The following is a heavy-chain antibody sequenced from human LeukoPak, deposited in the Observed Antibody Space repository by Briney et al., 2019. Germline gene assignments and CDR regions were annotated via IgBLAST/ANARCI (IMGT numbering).Heavy chain of an antibody. Sequence: ATVKISCKASGYTFTDYYMHWVQQAPGKGLEWMGRVDPEDGETIYAEKFQGRVTITADTSTDTAYMELSSLRSEDTAVYYCATDAPSSIVGATHYYYYMDVWGKGTTVTVSS. J-gene: IGHJ6*03. CDR2: VDPEDGET. CDR1: GYTFTDYY. CDR3: ATDAPSSIVGATHYYYYMDV. D-gene: IGHD1-26*01. V-gene: IGHV1-69-2*01.